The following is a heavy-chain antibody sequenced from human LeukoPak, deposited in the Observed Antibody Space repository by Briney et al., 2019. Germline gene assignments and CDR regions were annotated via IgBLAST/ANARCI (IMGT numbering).Heavy chain of an antibody. J-gene: IGHJ4*02. CDR2: INHSGST. D-gene: IGHD3-10*01. CDR1: GGSFSGYY. Sequence: SETLSLTCAVYGGSFSGYYWSWIRQPPGKGLEWIGEINHSGSTNYNPSLKSRVTISVDTSKNQFSLKLSSVTAADTAVYYCARAQYGVTMVRGVFLSHDFDYWGQGTLVTVSS. CDR3: ARAQYGVTMVRGVFLSHDFDY. V-gene: IGHV4-34*01.